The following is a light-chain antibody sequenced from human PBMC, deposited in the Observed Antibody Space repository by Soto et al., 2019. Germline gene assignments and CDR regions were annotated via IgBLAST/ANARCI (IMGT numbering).Light chain of an antibody. V-gene: IGKV3-15*01. J-gene: IGKJ1*01. CDR1: QSVSSN. Sequence: EIGIKKSPATLSVSPGERATLSCRASQSVSSNLAWYQQKPGQAPRLLIYDASTRATGIPARFSGSGSGTEFTLTISSLQSEDFAVYYCQQYNNWPWTFGQGTKVAIK. CDR3: QQYNNWPWT. CDR2: DAS.